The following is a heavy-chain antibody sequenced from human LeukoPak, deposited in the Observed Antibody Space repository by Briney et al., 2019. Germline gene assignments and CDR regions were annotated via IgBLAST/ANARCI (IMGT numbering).Heavy chain of an antibody. CDR3: ARQELVNWGFRWFDP. J-gene: IGHJ5*02. Sequence: SETLSLTCTVSGGSISSYYWSWIRQPPGKGLEWIGRLYTNGSTKYNPSLRSRVTMSQDTSKNQFSLRLSSVTAADTAVYYCARQELVNWGFRWFDPWGQGTLVTVSS. CDR1: GGSISSYY. V-gene: IGHV4-4*07. CDR2: LYTNGST. D-gene: IGHD7-27*01.